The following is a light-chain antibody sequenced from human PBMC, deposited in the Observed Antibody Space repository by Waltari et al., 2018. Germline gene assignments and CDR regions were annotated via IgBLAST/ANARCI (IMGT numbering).Light chain of an antibody. CDR1: RSDVGTYNL. V-gene: IGLV2-23*02. CDR3: CSYAGSITYVV. Sequence: QSALTQPASVSGSPGQSITISCIGTRSDVGTYNLVPCYKQPPGKAPKLMIYEVSKRPAGVSYRFSGSKSGNTASLTISGLQAEDEADYYCCSYAGSITYVVFGGGTELTVL. CDR2: EVS. J-gene: IGLJ2*01.